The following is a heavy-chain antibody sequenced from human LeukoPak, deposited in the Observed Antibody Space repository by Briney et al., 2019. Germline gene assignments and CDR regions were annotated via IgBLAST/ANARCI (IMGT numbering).Heavy chain of an antibody. V-gene: IGHV3-11*01. CDR2: MSPSGSAI. Sequence: GGSLRLSCAASGFTFSDYYMSWIRQAPGKGLEWVSYMSPSGSAIYYADSVKGRFTISRDNAKNSLYLQVNSLRAEDTAVYFCARGGRDGYVYYWGQGTLVTVSS. CDR1: GFTFSDYY. D-gene: IGHD5-24*01. J-gene: IGHJ4*02. CDR3: ARGGRDGYVYY.